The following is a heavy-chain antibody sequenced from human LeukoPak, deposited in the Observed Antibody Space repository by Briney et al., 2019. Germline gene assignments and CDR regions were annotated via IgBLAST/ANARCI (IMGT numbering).Heavy chain of an antibody. Sequence: ASVKVSCKASGYTFTGYYMHWVRQAPGQGLEWMGWINPNSGGTNYAQKFQGRVTMTRDTSISTAYMELSRLRSDDTAVYYCARDLHYCCSSTSCYYYYYMDVWGKGTTVTVSS. D-gene: IGHD2-2*01. V-gene: IGHV1-2*02. CDR2: INPNSGGT. J-gene: IGHJ6*03. CDR3: ARDLHYCCSSTSCYYYYYMDV. CDR1: GYTFTGYY.